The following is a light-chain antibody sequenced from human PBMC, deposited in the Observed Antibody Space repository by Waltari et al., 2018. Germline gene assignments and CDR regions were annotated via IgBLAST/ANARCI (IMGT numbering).Light chain of an antibody. J-gene: IGKJ3*01. Sequence: EIVLTQSPVTLSLSPGERATLSCRASQAPRLLIYNASLRASGITARFSGSGSGTDFTLTISHLEPEDFAFYYCQHRDNWLFTFGPGTKV. CDR2: NAS. CDR3: QHRDNWLFT. V-gene: IGKV3-11*01.